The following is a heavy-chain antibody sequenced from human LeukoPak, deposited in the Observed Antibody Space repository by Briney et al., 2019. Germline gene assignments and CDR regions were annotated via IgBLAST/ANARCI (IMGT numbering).Heavy chain of an antibody. CDR1: GFSFNSYW. Sequence: GGSLRLSCAASGFSFNSYWMSWVRQAPGTGLEWVANIRQDGSERYYADSLKGRFTISRDNAKNSLYLQMNSLRAEDTAVYYCARHIPRGNNYFDCWGQGTLVTVSS. CDR2: IRQDGSER. CDR3: ARHIPRGNNYFDC. D-gene: IGHD1/OR15-1a*01. J-gene: IGHJ4*02. V-gene: IGHV3-7*01.